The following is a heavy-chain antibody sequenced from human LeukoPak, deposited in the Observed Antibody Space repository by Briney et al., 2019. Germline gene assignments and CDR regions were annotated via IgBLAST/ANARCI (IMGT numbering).Heavy chain of an antibody. CDR2: IYTSGST. CDR1: GGSISSYY. D-gene: IGHD2-2*02. J-gene: IGHJ4*02. V-gene: IGHV4-4*07. CDR3: ARVGCSSTSCYTGPYYFDY. Sequence: SETLSLTCTVSGGSISSYYWSWIRQPAGKGLEWIGRIYTSGSTNYNPSLKSRVTMSVDTSKNQFSLKLSSVTAADTAVYYCARVGCSSTSCYTGPYYFDYWGQGTLVTVSS.